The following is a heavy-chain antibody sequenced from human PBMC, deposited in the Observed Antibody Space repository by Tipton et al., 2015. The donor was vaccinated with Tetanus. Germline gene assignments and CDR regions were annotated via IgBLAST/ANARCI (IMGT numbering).Heavy chain of an antibody. CDR1: GGSFSGYY. V-gene: IGHV4-34*01. CDR2: INHSGST. Sequence: TLSLTCAVYGGSFSGYYWSWIRQPPGKGLEWIGEINHSGSTNYNPSLKRRVTISVDTSKNQFSLKLSSVTAADTAVYYCARVYYGSGSYYFDYWGQGTLVTVSS. J-gene: IGHJ4*02. CDR3: ARVYYGSGSYYFDY. D-gene: IGHD3-10*01.